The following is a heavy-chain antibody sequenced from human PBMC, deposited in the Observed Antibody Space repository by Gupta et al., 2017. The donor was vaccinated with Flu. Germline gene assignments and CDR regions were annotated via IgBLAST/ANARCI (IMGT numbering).Heavy chain of an antibody. CDR3: AREVRRGYYGRWFDP. Sequence: GRGLEWIAYISYRGSTYYNPSLESRVTISVDTPKNQFSLRLYSVTAADTAVYYCAREVRRGYYGRWFDPWGQGNLVTVSS. V-gene: IGHV4-31*02. D-gene: IGHD3-22*01. J-gene: IGHJ5*02. CDR2: ISYRGST.